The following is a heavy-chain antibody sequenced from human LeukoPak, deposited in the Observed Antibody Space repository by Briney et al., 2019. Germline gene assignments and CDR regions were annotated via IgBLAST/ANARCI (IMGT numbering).Heavy chain of an antibody. D-gene: IGHD6-13*01. CDR2: VTGSGDKT. CDR1: RFTFGSYA. J-gene: IGHJ3*02. V-gene: IGHV3-23*01. CDR3: AKDYLGQLVMFDI. Sequence: GGSLRLSCAASRFTFGSYAMSWVRQAPGKGLEWVSGVTGSGDKTWYADSVKGRFTVSRDNSKDTLYLQMNSLRAEDTAVYYCAKDYLGQLVMFDIWGQGTMVTVSS.